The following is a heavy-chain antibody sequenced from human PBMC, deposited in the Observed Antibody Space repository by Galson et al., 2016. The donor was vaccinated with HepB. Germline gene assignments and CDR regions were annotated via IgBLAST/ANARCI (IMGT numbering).Heavy chain of an antibody. D-gene: IGHD3-3*01. CDR2: LSYDENKE. V-gene: IGHV3-30*03. CDR3: ARAGVEWLLIGLVADY. J-gene: IGHJ4*02. Sequence: SLRLSCAASGFSFSSYGMHWVRQAPGKGLEWVAVLSYDENKEYYADSVRGRFTISRDNSKNTLFLQMDSLRAEDTAVYYCARAGVEWLLIGLVADYWGQGTLVTVSS. CDR1: GFSFSSYG.